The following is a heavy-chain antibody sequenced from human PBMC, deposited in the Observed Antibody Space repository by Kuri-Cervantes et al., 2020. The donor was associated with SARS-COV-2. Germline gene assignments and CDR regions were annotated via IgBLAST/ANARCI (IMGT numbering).Heavy chain of an antibody. CDR1: GLTFSSYS. Sequence: PLCSTCAASGLTFSSYSMNWVRQAPGKGLGWVSYISSSGITISYADSVKGRFAISKANAKNSLYLQMNSLRSDDTAVYYCARSLSWFGELPQYTYGMGVWGQGTMVTVSS. CDR3: ARSLSWFGELPQYTYGMGV. D-gene: IGHD3-10*01. V-gene: IGHV3-48*04. CDR2: ISSSGITI. J-gene: IGHJ6*02.